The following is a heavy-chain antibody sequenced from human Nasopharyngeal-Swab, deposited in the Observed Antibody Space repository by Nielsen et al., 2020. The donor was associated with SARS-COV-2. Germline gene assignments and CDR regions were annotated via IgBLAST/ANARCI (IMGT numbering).Heavy chain of an antibody. CDR3: ARHLPGYYGSAFDL. CDR2: IWPSDSDT. J-gene: IGHJ4*02. D-gene: IGHD3-10*01. Sequence: GGSLRLSCKGSGYRFTNYWIGWVRQMPGKGLEWMGIIWPSDSDTTYSPFFQGQVTISADKSISTAYLQLSSLKASDTAMYYCARHLPGYYGSAFDLWGQGTLVTVSS. CDR1: GYRFTNYW. V-gene: IGHV5-51*01.